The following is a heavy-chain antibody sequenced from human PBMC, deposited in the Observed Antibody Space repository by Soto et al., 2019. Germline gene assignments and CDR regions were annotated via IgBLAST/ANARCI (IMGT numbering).Heavy chain of an antibody. CDR2: VSGSAANT. J-gene: IGHJ1*01. CDR1: GFTFSSYA. Sequence: GGSLRLSCAGSGFTFSSYAMSWVRQAPGKGLEWVSAVSGSAANTFYADSVKGRFTISRDNSKNTLYLQMSGLRAEDTAVYFCAKGSDYFESSGQNLEYFPYWGQGTLVTVSS. CDR3: AKGSDYFESSGQNLEYFPY. D-gene: IGHD3-22*01. V-gene: IGHV3-23*01.